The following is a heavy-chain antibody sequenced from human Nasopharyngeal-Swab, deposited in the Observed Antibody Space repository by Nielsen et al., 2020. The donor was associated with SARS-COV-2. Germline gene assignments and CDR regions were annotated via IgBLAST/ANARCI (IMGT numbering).Heavy chain of an antibody. Sequence: GESLKISCTTSGFTFGDYAMSCFRQAPGKGLEWVGFIRSKTYGGAPEYAASVKGRFTISRDGAESIAYLQMNSLETEDTGVYYCARSVGSFYGQGAFDIWGQGTMVTVSS. CDR2: IRSKTYGGAP. V-gene: IGHV3-49*01. CDR1: GFTFGDYA. D-gene: IGHD1-26*01. CDR3: ARSVGSFYGQGAFDI. J-gene: IGHJ3*02.